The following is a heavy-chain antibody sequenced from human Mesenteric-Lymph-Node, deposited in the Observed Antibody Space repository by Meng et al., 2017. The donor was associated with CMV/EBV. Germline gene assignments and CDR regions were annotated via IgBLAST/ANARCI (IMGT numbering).Heavy chain of an antibody. Sequence: LTCTVFGGSIGSYYWSWIRQPPGKGLEWIGYIYYSGSTSYNPFLKSRVTMSVDRSRNQFSLKLSSVTAADTAVYYCARVSGDHLDYWGQGTLVTVSS. CDR2: IYYSGST. CDR1: GGSIGSYY. J-gene: IGHJ4*02. D-gene: IGHD7-27*01. CDR3: ARVSGDHLDY. V-gene: IGHV4-59*01.